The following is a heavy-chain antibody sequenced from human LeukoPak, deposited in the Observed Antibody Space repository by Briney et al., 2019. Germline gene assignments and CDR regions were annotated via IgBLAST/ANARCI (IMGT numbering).Heavy chain of an antibody. CDR1: GFTFSSYA. D-gene: IGHD3-22*01. Sequence: PGGSLRLSCAASGFTFSSYAMHWVRQAPGKGLEWMAVISYDGSNKYYADSVKGRFTISRDNSKNTLYLQMNSLRAEDTAVYYCARDYDSSGYYYTLWYYYYGMDVWGQGTTVTVSS. CDR2: ISYDGSNK. CDR3: ARDYDSSGYYYTLWYYYYGMDV. V-gene: IGHV3-30-3*01. J-gene: IGHJ6*02.